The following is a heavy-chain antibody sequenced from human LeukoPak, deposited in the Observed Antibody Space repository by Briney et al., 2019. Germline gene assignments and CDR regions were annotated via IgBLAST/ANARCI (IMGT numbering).Heavy chain of an antibody. CDR3: ARDLYNWNNLDY. Sequence: ASVKVSCKASGYTFTGYYMHWVRQAPGQGLEWMGWINPNSGGTNYAQKFQGRVTMTRDTSISTAYVELSRLRSDDTAVYYCARDLYNWNNLDYWGQGTLVTVSS. V-gene: IGHV1-2*02. D-gene: IGHD1/OR15-1a*01. CDR2: INPNSGGT. CDR1: GYTFTGYY. J-gene: IGHJ4*02.